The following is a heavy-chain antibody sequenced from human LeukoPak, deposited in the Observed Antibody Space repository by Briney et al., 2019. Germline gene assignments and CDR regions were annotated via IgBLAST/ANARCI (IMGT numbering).Heavy chain of an antibody. J-gene: IGHJ4*02. CDR1: GFTFSSSE. CDR3: AKDRPERFSFDY. V-gene: IGHV3-21*04. D-gene: IGHD3-3*01. Sequence: PGGSLRLSCAASGFTFSSSEMNSVRQAPGKGLEWDSSISSSSSYIYYADSVEGRFTIYRDNSKNTLYLQTNSLRAEDTAVYYCAKDRPERFSFDYWGQGTLVTVSS. CDR2: ISSSSSYI.